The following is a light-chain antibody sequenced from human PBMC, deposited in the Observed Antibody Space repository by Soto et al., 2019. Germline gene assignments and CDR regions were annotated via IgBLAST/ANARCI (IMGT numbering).Light chain of an antibody. V-gene: IGLV1-44*01. CDR1: SSNIGSNT. J-gene: IGLJ2*01. CDR2: SNN. Sequence: QSVLTQPPSASGTPGQRGTISCSGSSSNIGSNTVNWYQQLPGTAPKLLIYSNNQRPSGVPDRFSGSKSGTSASLAISWLQSADEADYYCAAWDDSLNGPVFGGGTNLTVL. CDR3: AAWDDSLNGPV.